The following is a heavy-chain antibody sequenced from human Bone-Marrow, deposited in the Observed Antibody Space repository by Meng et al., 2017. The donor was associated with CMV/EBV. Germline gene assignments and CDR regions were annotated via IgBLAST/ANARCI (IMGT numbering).Heavy chain of an antibody. V-gene: IGHV3-30-3*01. D-gene: IGHD5-18*01. J-gene: IGHJ5*02. CDR1: GFTFSSYA. CDR3: ARDRGFSYGFSP. CDR2: ISYDGSNK. Sequence: GESLKISCAASGFTFSSYAMHWVRQAPGKGLEWVAVISYDGSNKYYADSVKGRFTISRDNSKNTLYLQMNSLRAEDTAVYYCARDRGFSYGFSPWGLGTLVTVSS.